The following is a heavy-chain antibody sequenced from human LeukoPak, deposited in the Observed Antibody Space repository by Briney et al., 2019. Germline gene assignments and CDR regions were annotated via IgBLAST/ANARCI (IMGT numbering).Heavy chain of an antibody. CDR2: ISYDGSNK. Sequence: GGSLRLSCAASGFTFSSYAMHWVRQAPGKGLEWVAVISYDGSNKYYADSVKGRFTISRDNSKNTLYLQMNSLRAEDTAVYYCARGQFWSGYYTGNLYYFDYWGQGTLVTVSS. CDR1: GFTFSSYA. V-gene: IGHV3-30-3*01. J-gene: IGHJ4*02. CDR3: ARGQFWSGYYTGNLYYFDY. D-gene: IGHD3-3*01.